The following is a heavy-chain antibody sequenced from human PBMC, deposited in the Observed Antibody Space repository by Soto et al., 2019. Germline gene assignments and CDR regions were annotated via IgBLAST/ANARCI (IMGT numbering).Heavy chain of an antibody. CDR2: ISSSGSTI. CDR1: GFTFSDCY. J-gene: IGHJ6*02. CDR3: ARDEIDARLTYYYYGMDV. V-gene: IGHV3-11*01. Sequence: PGVSLRLSCAASGFTFSDCYMSWIRQAPGKGLEWVSYISSSGSTIYYADSVKGRFTISRDNAKNSLYLQMNSLRAEDTAVYYCARDEIDARLTYYYYGMDVWGQGTTVTVSS. D-gene: IGHD6-6*01.